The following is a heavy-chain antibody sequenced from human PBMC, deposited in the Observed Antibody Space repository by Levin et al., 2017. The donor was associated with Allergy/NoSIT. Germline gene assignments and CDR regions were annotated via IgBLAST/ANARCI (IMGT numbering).Heavy chain of an antibody. CDR1: GGSITSFY. CDR2: VYYSGST. Sequence: GSLRLSCTVSGGSITSFYWNWIRQPPGKGLEWIGYVYYSGSTKYNPSLKSRVTISVDTSKNRLSLRLSSVTAADTAVYYCAREGSHSSGFDYWGQGTLVTVSS. J-gene: IGHJ4*02. D-gene: IGHD6-19*01. CDR3: AREGSHSSGFDY. V-gene: IGHV4-59*01.